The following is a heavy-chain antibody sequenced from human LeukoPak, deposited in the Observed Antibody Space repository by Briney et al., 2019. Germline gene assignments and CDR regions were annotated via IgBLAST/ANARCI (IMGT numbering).Heavy chain of an antibody. J-gene: IGHJ4*02. Sequence: GGSLRLSCAASGIMFSSYWASWVRQAPGKGLEGVADIKPDGSEKNYVDSVRGRFTISRDNAKSSVYLQMNSLRAEDTAVYYCARDVVASNALDYWGQGTQVTVSS. CDR2: IKPDGSEK. CDR1: GIMFSSYW. CDR3: ARDVVASNALDY. D-gene: IGHD2-21*01. V-gene: IGHV3-7*01.